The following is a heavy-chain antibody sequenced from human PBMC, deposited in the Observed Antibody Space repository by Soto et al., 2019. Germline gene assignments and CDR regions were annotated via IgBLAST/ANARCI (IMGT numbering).Heavy chain of an antibody. Sequence: GGSLRLSCVASGLTVSGKKYMAWVRQAPGKGLEWVSYISSSGSTIYYADSVKGRFTISRDNAKNSLYLQMNSLRAEDTAVYYCASRTYYDFWSGYYLDYYYYYGMDVWGQGTTVTVSS. CDR3: ASRTYYDFWSGYYLDYYYYYGMDV. J-gene: IGHJ6*02. CDR1: GLTVSGKK. CDR2: ISSSGSTI. V-gene: IGHV3-48*03. D-gene: IGHD3-3*01.